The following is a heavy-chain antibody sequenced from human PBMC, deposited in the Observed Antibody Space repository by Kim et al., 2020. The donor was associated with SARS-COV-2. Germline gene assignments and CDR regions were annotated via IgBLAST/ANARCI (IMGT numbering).Heavy chain of an antibody. CDR2: IYPGDSDT. CDR1: GYSFTSYW. CDR3: ARMVFDVVVPAAYYFDY. J-gene: IGHJ4*02. D-gene: IGHD2-2*01. Sequence: GESLKISCKGSGYSFTSYWIGWVRQMPGKGLEWMGIIYPGDSDTRYSPSFQGQVTISADKSISTAYLQWSSLKASDTAMYYCARMVFDVVVPAAYYFDYWGQGTLVTVSS. V-gene: IGHV5-51*01.